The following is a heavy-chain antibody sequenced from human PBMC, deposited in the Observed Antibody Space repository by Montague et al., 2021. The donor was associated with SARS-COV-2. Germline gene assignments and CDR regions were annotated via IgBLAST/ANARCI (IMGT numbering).Heavy chain of an antibody. Sequence: SETLSLTCALSGASINSEHWCRWVRHPPEQRLEFIVESHHWRGTNYTPSHRSRVSVFLDNSKNQFSLILTSVTAADTAMYYCASHFVWQQLYTWGQGTLVSVSS. V-gene: IGHV4-4*02. CDR3: ASHFVWQQLYT. D-gene: IGHD6-13*01. J-gene: IGHJ4*02. CDR2: SHHWRGT. CDR1: GASINSEHW.